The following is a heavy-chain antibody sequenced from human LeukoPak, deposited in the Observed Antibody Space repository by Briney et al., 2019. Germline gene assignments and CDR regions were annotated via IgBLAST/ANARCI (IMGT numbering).Heavy chain of an antibody. CDR1: GGSISSSSYY. CDR3: ARVHYYDNSGYWFFDY. J-gene: IGHJ4*02. Sequence: SETLSLTCTVSGGSISSSSYYWGWIRQPPRKGLEWIGSIDYSGSTYYNPSLKSRVSISVDTSKNQFSLKLSSVTAADTAVYYCARVHYYDNSGYWFFDYWGQGTLVTVSS. D-gene: IGHD3-22*01. V-gene: IGHV4-39*01. CDR2: IDYSGST.